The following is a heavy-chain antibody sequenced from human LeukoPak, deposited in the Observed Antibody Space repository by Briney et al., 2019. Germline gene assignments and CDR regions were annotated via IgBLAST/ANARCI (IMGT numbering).Heavy chain of an antibody. CDR1: GYSFTRYG. CDR3: ARSGRGTYYYFYL. J-gene: IGHJ4*01. D-gene: IGHD1-26*01. Sequence: GASVKVSCKPSGYSFTRYGISWVRQAPGQGLEWMGWISGSNGNTKNAQKFQRRVTMTTDTSTGTAYMDLRNLRFDDTAVYFCARSGRGTYYYFYLWGQGTLVTVSS. CDR2: ISGSNGNT. V-gene: IGHV1-18*01.